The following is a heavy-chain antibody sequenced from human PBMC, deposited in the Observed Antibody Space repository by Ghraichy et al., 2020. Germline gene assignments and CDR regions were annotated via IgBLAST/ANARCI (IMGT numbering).Heavy chain of an antibody. V-gene: IGHV5-51*01. J-gene: IGHJ4*02. CDR3: ARLETGDFWSGYCYY. CDR1: GYSFTSYW. D-gene: IGHD3-3*01. CDR2: IYPGDSDT. Sequence: GESLNISCKGSGYSFTSYWIGWVRQMPGKGLEWMGIIYPGDSDTRYSPSFQGQVTISAAKSISTAYLQGSSLKASDTAMYYWARLETGDFWSGYCYYWGQGTLVTVSS.